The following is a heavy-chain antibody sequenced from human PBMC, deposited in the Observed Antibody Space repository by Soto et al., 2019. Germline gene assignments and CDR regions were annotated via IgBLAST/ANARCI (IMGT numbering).Heavy chain of an antibody. J-gene: IGHJ4*02. Sequence: QVQLQESGPGLVKPSETLSLTCTVDCISTYYWNWIRQPPGQGLEWIGYIYYMGRTNYNSSLKSRVTMSIYTSMNQFSLKLSSVTAADTAIYYCARDAVGATHFDYWGQGAPVTVSS. D-gene: IGHD1-26*01. CDR3: ARDAVGATHFDY. V-gene: IGHV4-59*01. CDR2: IYYMGRT. CDR1: DCISTYY.